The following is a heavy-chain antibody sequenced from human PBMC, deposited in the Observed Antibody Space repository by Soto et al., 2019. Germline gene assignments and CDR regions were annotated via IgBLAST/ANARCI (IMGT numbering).Heavy chain of an antibody. D-gene: IGHD3-10*01. Sequence: ASVKVSCKASGYTFTSYAMHWVRQAPGQRLEWMGWINAGNGNTKYSQKFQGRVTITRDTSASTAHMELSSLRSEDTAVYYCARDRVLLWFGELSYYYYYGMDVWGQGTTVTVSS. V-gene: IGHV1-3*01. J-gene: IGHJ6*02. CDR3: ARDRVLLWFGELSYYYYYGMDV. CDR1: GYTFTSYA. CDR2: INAGNGNT.